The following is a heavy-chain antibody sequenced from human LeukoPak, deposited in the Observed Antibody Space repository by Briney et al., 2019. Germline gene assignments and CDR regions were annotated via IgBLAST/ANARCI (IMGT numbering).Heavy chain of an antibody. Sequence: GRSLRLSCAPSGSTLSDYYMSWIRPAPGKGLQWVAKIKTDGSETSYVGSVKGRFTISRDNAKNSLYLQMNSLRAEDTAVYYCARVTSPRFIAALVDVWGEGTTVTVSS. CDR2: IKTDGSET. CDR3: ARVTSPRFIAALVDV. D-gene: IGHD6-6*01. CDR1: GSTLSDYY. V-gene: IGHV3-7*01. J-gene: IGHJ6*04.